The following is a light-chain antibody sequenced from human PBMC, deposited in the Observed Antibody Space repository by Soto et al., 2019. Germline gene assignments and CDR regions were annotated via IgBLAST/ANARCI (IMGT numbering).Light chain of an antibody. CDR2: ADS. CDR3: QSYANTLGRWGWV. J-gene: IGLJ3*02. CDR1: TSNIGAGYD. V-gene: IGLV1-40*01. Sequence: QSVLTQPPSVSGAPGQRVTISCTGSTSNIGAGYDVYWYQQKDPRAEPKLLIYADSNRPSGAPDRFSVSKSGTSASLAIAGRQVEDEADYYCQSYANTLGRWGWVFGGGTKVTVL.